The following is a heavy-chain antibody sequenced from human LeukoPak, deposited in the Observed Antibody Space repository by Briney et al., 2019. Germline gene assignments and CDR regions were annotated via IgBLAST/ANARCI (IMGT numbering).Heavy chain of an antibody. CDR3: ARDANVLLWFGELPHYYMDV. D-gene: IGHD3-10*01. Sequence: ASVKVSCKASGYTFTGYYMHWVRQAPGQGLEWMGWINPNSGGTNYAQKFQGRVTMTRDTSISTAYMELSRLRSDDTAVYYCARDANVLLWFGELPHYYMDVWGKGTTVTVSS. CDR1: GYTFTGYY. J-gene: IGHJ6*03. V-gene: IGHV1-2*02. CDR2: INPNSGGT.